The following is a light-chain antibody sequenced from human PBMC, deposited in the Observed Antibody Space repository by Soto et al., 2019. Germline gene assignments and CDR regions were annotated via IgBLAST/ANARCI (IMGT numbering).Light chain of an antibody. CDR3: QQYHTSPVT. Sequence: EILLTQSPGTLSLSRGERATLSCRASQRVSSGYLAWYQQKPGQTPRLLIYGASGRATGIPDRFSGSGSGTDFTLTISRLEPEDFAVYYCQQYHTSPVTFGQGTKVDIK. CDR1: QRVSSGY. V-gene: IGKV3-20*01. J-gene: IGKJ1*01. CDR2: GAS.